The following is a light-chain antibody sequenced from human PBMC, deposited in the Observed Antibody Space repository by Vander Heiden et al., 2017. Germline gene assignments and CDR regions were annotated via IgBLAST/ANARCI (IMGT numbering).Light chain of an antibody. Sequence: QSALTQPASVSGSPGQSITISCTGTSSDVGGYNHVSWYQQHPGNAPKLMIYDVSNRPSGVSNRFSGSKSGNTASLTISGLQAEDEADYYCSSYSNINTVVFGGGTKLTVL. V-gene: IGLV2-14*03. CDR2: DVS. J-gene: IGLJ2*01. CDR3: SSYSNINTVV. CDR1: SSDVGGYNH.